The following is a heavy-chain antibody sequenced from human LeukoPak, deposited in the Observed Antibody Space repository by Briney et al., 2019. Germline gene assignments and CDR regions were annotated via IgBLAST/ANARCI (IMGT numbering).Heavy chain of an antibody. J-gene: IGHJ4*02. V-gene: IGHV3-48*03. CDR2: ISSSGSTI. CDR3: ARDWDGSGWPIDY. Sequence: GGPLRFPVAPPGFTFISYERNWVRKAPGKGLDGVSYISSSGSTIYYADSVKGRFTISRDNAKNSLYLQMNSLRAEDTAVYYCARDWDGSGWPIDYWGQGTLVTVSS. CDR1: GFTFISYE. D-gene: IGHD6-19*01.